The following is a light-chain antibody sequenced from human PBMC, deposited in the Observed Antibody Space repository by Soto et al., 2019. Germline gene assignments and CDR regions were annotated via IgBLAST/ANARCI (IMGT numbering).Light chain of an antibody. CDR3: QQYGGSPWT. V-gene: IGKV3-20*01. CDR1: QSVSSG. CDR2: DAS. J-gene: IGKJ1*01. Sequence: EIVLTQSPGTLSLSPGERATLSCTASQSVSSGLAWYQQKPGQAPRLLMYDASTRATDIPDRFSGGGSGTDFTLTISRLEPEDFAVYYCQQYGGSPWTFGQGTKVEIK.